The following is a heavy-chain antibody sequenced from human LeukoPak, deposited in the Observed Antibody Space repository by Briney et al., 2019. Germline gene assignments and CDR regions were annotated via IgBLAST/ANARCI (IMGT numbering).Heavy chain of an antibody. CDR2: INPNNGGT. CDR3: ARGYALYSGRYIYFDY. D-gene: IGHD1-26*01. Sequence: GASVKVPCKASGYTFTAHYMQWVRQAPGQGLEWMGWINPNNGGTNYAQKFQGRVTMTRDTSISTAYMELSRLRSDDTAVYYCARGYALYSGRYIYFDYWGQGTLVTVSS. V-gene: IGHV1-2*02. CDR1: GYTFTAHY. J-gene: IGHJ4*02.